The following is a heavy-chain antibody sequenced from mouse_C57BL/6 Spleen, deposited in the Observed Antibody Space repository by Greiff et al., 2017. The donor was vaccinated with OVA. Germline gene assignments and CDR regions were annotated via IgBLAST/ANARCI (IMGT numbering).Heavy chain of an antibody. CDR1: GYTFTSYW. J-gene: IGHJ3*01. Sequence: VQLQQPGAELVRPGSSVKLSCKASGYTFTSYWMDWVKQRPGQGLEWIGNIYPSDSETHYNQKFKDKATLTVDKSSSTAYMQLSSLTSEDSAVYYCARSPYDYDGPWFAYWGQGTLVTVSA. CDR2: IYPSDSET. V-gene: IGHV1-61*01. CDR3: ARSPYDYDGPWFAY. D-gene: IGHD2-4*01.